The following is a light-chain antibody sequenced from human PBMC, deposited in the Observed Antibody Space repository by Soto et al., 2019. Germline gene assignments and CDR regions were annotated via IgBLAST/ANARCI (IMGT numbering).Light chain of an antibody. CDR2: AAS. V-gene: IGKV1-39*01. CDR3: QQSYSTPRT. Sequence: DIQMTQSPSSLSASVGDRVTITCRASQYINTYLNWFQQKPGKTPELLIYAASSLQGGVPSRFSVSGSGTDFTLTISSLQPEDFATYYCQQSYSTPRTFGQGTKVEIK. J-gene: IGKJ1*01. CDR1: QYINTY.